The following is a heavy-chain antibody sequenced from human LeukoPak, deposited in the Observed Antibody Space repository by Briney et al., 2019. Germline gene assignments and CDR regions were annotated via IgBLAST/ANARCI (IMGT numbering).Heavy chain of an antibody. CDR1: GYTLTRYY. D-gene: IGHD3-16*02. Sequence: ASVKVSCKASGYTLTRYYMHWVRQAPGQGLEWMGWMNPNSGGTKYQGRVTMTRDTSISTAYMELSRLRSDDTAMYYCARDKLGLGELSLYDQWGQGTLVTVFS. CDR3: ARDKLGLGELSLYDQ. CDR2: MNPNSGGT. V-gene: IGHV1-2*02. J-gene: IGHJ5*02.